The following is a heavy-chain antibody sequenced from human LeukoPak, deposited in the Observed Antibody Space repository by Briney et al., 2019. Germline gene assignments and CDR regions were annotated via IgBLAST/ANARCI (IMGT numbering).Heavy chain of an antibody. CDR3: ARDYSDGYNRRDAFDI. J-gene: IGHJ3*02. D-gene: IGHD5-18*01. CDR2: INPKSGAT. CDR1: GYSFSDFY. Sequence: ASVRVSCKASGYSFSDFYIHWVREAPGQGLEWMGWINPKSGATTYAERFRGRVTMTRDTSFNTVYLELTSLYSDDTAVFYCARDYSDGYNRRDAFDIWGQGTTLIVSS. V-gene: IGHV1-2*02.